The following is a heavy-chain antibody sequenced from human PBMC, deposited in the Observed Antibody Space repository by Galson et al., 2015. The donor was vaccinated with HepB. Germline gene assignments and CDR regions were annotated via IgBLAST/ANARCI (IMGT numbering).Heavy chain of an antibody. V-gene: IGHV1-2*02. CDR2: INLNNGGT. D-gene: IGHD6-19*01. J-gene: IGHJ4*02. CDR1: GYRFSTYS. CDR3: AARITVAGQLDY. Sequence: SVKVSCKASGYRFSTYSITWVRQAPGQGLEWMGWINLNNGGTNYAQKSQGRVTMTRDTSISTVYMELSRLRYDDTAVYYCAARITVAGQLDYWGQGTLVTVSS.